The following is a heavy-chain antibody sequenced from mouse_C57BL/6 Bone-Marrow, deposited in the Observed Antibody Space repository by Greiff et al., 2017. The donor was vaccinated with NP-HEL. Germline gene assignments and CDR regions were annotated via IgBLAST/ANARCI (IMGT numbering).Heavy chain of an antibody. CDR2: ISSGSSTI. J-gene: IGHJ3*01. Sequence: EVQGVESEGGLVKPGGSLKLSCAASGFTFSDYGMHWVRQAPEKGLEWVAYISSGSSTIYYADTVTGRFTISRDNAKNTLFLQMTSLRSEDTAMYYCARTEPAWFAYWGQGTLVTVSA. V-gene: IGHV5-17*01. CDR1: GFTFSDYG. CDR3: ARTEPAWFAY.